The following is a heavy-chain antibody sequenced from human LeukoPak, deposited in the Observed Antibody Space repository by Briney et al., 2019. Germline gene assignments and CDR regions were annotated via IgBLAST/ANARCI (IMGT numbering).Heavy chain of an antibody. V-gene: IGHV4-59*01. CDR1: GGSISSYY. J-gene: IGHJ5*02. D-gene: IGHD3-9*01. Sequence: SETLSLTCTVSGGSISSYYWSWIRQPPGKGLEWTGYIYYSGSTNYNPSLKSRVTISVDTSKNQFSLKLSSVTAADTAVYYCARVDYDILTGYYYWFDPWGQGTLVTVSS. CDR2: IYYSGST. CDR3: ARVDYDILTGYYYWFDP.